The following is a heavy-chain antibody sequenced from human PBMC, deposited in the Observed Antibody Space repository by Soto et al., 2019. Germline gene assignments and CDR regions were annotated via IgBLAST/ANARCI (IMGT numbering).Heavy chain of an antibody. CDR3: ARDLKVAAAGTGYYYYGMDV. Sequence: EVQLVESGGGLVKPGGSLRLSCAASGFNFSSYSMNWVRQAPGKGLEWVSSISRSSSNIYYVDSVKGRFTISRDNAKNSLYLQMNSLRAEDTAVYYWARDLKVAAAGTGYYYYGMDVWGQGTTVTVSS. V-gene: IGHV3-21*01. D-gene: IGHD6-13*01. CDR1: GFNFSSYS. CDR2: ISRSSSNI. J-gene: IGHJ6*02.